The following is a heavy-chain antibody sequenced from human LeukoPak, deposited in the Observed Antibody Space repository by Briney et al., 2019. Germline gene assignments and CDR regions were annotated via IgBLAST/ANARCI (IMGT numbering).Heavy chain of an antibody. D-gene: IGHD6-13*01. CDR1: SGSFSGYY. CDR2: INHSGST. Sequence: SETLSLTCAVYSGSFSGYYWSWIRQPPGKGLEWIGEINHSGSTNYNPSLKSRVTISVDTSKNQFSLKLSSVTAADTAVYYCASLPIAAAGTWTYYFDYWGQGTLVTVSS. V-gene: IGHV4-34*01. J-gene: IGHJ4*02. CDR3: ASLPIAAAGTWTYYFDY.